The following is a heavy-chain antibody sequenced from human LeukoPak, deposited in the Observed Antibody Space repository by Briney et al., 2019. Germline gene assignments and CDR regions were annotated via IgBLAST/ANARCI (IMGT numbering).Heavy chain of an antibody. J-gene: IGHJ4*02. CDR2: MNHSGST. V-gene: IGHV4-34*01. D-gene: IGHD4-17*01. CDR3: ARWQPTNLTVTTMNNFDY. Sequence: SETLSLTCAVYGGSFSGYYWSWIRQPPRKGLEWIGEMNHSGSTNYNPSLKSRVTISVDTSKNQFSLKLSSVTAADTAVYYCARWQPTNLTVTTMNNFDYWGQGTLVTVSS. CDR1: GGSFSGYY.